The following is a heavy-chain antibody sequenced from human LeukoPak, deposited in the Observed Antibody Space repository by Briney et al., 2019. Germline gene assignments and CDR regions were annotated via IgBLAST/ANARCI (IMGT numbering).Heavy chain of an antibody. V-gene: IGHV3-23*01. CDR1: GFTFSSYA. D-gene: IGHD7-27*01. Sequence: PGGSLRLSCVASGFTFSSYAMSWGRQAPGKGLEWVSSISGSGVTTHFADSVKGRFTVSRDDSKNTLYLQMNSLRAEDTAVYYCAKDGGLWVSAHWGDSWGRGTLVTVSS. J-gene: IGHJ4*02. CDR3: AKDGGLWVSAHWGDS. CDR2: ISGSGVTT.